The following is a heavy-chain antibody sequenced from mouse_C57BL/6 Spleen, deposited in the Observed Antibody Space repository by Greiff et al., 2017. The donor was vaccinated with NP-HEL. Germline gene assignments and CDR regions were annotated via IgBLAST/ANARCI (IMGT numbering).Heavy chain of an antibody. CDR1: GFTFSDYG. V-gene: IGHV5-17*01. CDR2: ISSGSSTI. D-gene: IGHD3-2*02. Sequence: DVQLVESGGGLVKPGGSLKLSCAASGFTFSDYGMHWVRQAPEQGLEWVAYISSGSSTIYYADTVKGRFTISRDNAKNTLFLQMTSLRSEDTAMYYCAKSGRADYWGQGTTLTVSS. CDR3: AKSGRADY. J-gene: IGHJ2*01.